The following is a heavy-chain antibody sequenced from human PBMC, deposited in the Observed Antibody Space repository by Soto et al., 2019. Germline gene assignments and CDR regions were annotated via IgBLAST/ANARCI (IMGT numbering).Heavy chain of an antibody. Sequence: QIQLVESGGDVVQPGKSLRLSCAASGFNFGFFGMHWVRQAPGKGLEWVAFISGDGINTQYADSVRGRFTLSRDYSRKTMYLQMDSLSDEDTAIYYCARGNLSFDFDSWGLGTLVTVSS. CDR1: GFNFGFFG. D-gene: IGHD1-26*01. J-gene: IGHJ4*02. CDR2: ISGDGINT. V-gene: IGHV3-30*03. CDR3: ARGNLSFDFDS.